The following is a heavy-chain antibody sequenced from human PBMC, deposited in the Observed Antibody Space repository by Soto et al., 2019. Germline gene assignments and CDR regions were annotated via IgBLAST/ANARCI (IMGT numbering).Heavy chain of an antibody. D-gene: IGHD2-15*01. J-gene: IGHJ5*02. CDR1: GGSISSSSYY. CDR2: IYYSGST. CDR3: ASLGLGYCSGGSCFDP. Sequence: SETLSLTCTVSGGSISSSSYYWGWIRQPPGKGLEWIGSIYYSGSTYYNPSLKSRVTISVDTSKNQFSLKLSSVTAADTAVYYCASLGLGYCSGGSCFDPWGQGTLVTVSS. V-gene: IGHV4-39*01.